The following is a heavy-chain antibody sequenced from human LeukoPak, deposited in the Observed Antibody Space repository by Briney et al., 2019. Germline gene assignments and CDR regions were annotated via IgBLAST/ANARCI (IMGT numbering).Heavy chain of an antibody. CDR1: GLTCSSYG. CDR3: AKDQRDAFDI. V-gene: IGHV3-30*18. Sequence: PGRSLRLSCTASGLTCSSYGMHWLRQAPGKTLEWVAFISYDGSNKHYTHCEKPRFTISRDNSKNTLYLKVNSLRDEDTAVYYCAKDQRDAFDIWGKGTMVTVS. J-gene: IGHJ3*02. CDR2: ISYDGSNK.